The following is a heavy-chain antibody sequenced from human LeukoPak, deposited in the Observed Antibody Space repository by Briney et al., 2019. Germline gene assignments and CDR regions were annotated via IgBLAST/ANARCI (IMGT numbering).Heavy chain of an antibody. CDR1: GFIFTNSA. Sequence: GGSLRLSCVASGFIFTNSAIHWVRQAPGQGPEWATVISYDGSIKYYRDSVKGRYTVSRDNSKSTVYLQMNSLRGEDTAIYYCARIDTYTPGTYGMDVWGQGTTVTVSS. CDR3: ARIDTYTPGTYGMDV. J-gene: IGHJ6*02. CDR2: ISYDGSIK. V-gene: IGHV3-30-3*01. D-gene: IGHD1-7*01.